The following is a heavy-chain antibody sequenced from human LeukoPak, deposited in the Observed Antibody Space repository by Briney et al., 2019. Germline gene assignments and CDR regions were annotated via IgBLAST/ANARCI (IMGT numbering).Heavy chain of an antibody. Sequence: SETPSLTCTVSGVSISSYYWSWIRQPAGKGLEWIGRIYTSGSTNYNPSLKSRVTMSIDTSKNQFSLKLSSVTAADTAVYYCARISSGWPYYFDCWGQGTLVTVSS. CDR2: IYTSGST. J-gene: IGHJ4*02. CDR1: GVSISSYY. V-gene: IGHV4-4*07. CDR3: ARISSGWPYYFDC. D-gene: IGHD6-19*01.